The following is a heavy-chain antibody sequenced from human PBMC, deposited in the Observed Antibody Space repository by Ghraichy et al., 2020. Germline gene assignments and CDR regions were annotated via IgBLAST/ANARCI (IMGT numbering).Heavy chain of an antibody. CDR2: INPKSGGT. Sequence: ASVKVSCKASEYTFTDYHVHWVRQAPGQGLEWMGRINPKSGGTNYAQKFQDRVTMTSDTSVSTDYMELSGLRSDDTAVYYCAREFFYSSVRDLEYVQHWGQGTLVAVSS. CDR3: AREFFYSSVRDLEYVQH. CDR1: EYTFTDYH. D-gene: IGHD6-19*01. V-gene: IGHV1-2*06. J-gene: IGHJ1*01.